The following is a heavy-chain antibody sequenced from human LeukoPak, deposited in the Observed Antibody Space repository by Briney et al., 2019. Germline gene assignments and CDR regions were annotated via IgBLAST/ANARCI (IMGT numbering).Heavy chain of an antibody. CDR3: ARDFSGSYSYYYYYYMDV. CDR1: GFTFSSYA. Sequence: GGSLRLSCAASGFTFSSYAMSWVRQAPGKGLEWVSAISGSGGNTYYADSVKGRFTISRDNSKNTLYLQMNSLRAEDTAVYYCARDFSGSYSYYYYYYMDVWGKGTTVTVSS. V-gene: IGHV3-23*01. CDR2: ISGSGGNT. J-gene: IGHJ6*03. D-gene: IGHD1-26*01.